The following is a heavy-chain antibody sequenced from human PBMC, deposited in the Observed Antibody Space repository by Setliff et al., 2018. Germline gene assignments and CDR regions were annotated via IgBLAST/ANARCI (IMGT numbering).Heavy chain of an antibody. J-gene: IGHJ4*02. Sequence: GSLRLSCAASGFTFSSHWMHWVRQSPSKGLEWVGRIQSRAHGGEVEYAAPVKGRFTMSRDDSTNTLNLQMNSLKIEDTGVYYCTTALRWESSGGDSGNYLRLDYWGPGTLVTVSS. V-gene: IGHV3-15*01. CDR2: IQSRAHGGEV. CDR1: GFTFSSHW. D-gene: IGHD3-10*01. CDR3: TTALRWESSGGDSGNYLRLDY.